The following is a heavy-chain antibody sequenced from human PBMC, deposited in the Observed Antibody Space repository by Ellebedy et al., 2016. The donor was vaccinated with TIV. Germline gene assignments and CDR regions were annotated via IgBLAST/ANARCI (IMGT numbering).Heavy chain of an antibody. Sequence: GESLKISXAASGFSFSSYWMHWVRQAPGKGLVWVSRISNDGSITSYADSVKGRFTISRDNAKNTLYLQMNSLRAEDTAVYYCAGPNLRYWGQGILVTVSS. J-gene: IGHJ4*02. V-gene: IGHV3-74*01. D-gene: IGHD1-7*01. CDR3: AGPNLRY. CDR2: ISNDGSIT. CDR1: GFSFSSYW.